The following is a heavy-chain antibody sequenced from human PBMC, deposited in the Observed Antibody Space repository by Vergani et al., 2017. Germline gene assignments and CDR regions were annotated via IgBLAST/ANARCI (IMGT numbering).Heavy chain of an antibody. CDR1: GFAFSRCA. CDR2: LTASGSGI. CDR3: AKSGWLQHFGAHYFDS. V-gene: IGHV3-23*01. J-gene: IGHJ4*02. Sequence: EVQLLESGGRLVQPGGSLRLSCVASGFAFSRCAMSWVRQAPGKGLEWVSGLTASGSGISYADSVRGRFTISRDNSKNTLFLQMDSLRAEDTAVYYCAKSGWLQHFGAHYFDSWGQGILLTVSS. D-gene: IGHD5-24*01.